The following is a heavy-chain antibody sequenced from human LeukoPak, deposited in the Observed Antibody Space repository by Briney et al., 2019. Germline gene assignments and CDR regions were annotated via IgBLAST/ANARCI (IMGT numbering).Heavy chain of an antibody. D-gene: IGHD7-27*01. CDR2: LHSGGHT. V-gene: IGHV3-53*01. Sequence: HAGGSLGLSCAASRFTISPNYLSWVRQAPGKGLVWVSALHSGGHTFYADSVRGRFSISRDISKNALYLQMNNLGPEDTALYYCVRGLSGVSSWYFDLWGRGTLVSVS. CDR3: VRGLSGVSSWYFDL. CDR1: RFTISPNY. J-gene: IGHJ2*01.